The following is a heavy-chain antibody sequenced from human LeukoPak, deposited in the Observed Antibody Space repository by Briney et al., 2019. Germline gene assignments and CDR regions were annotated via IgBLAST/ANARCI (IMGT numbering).Heavy chain of an antibody. CDR1: GYTFTSYG. Sequence: ASVKVSCKASGYTFTSYGISWVRQAPGQGLEGMGWISAYNGNTNYAQKLQGRVTMTTDTSTSTAYMELRSLRSDDTAVYYCARAPRLLWCGELPPNFDYWGQGTLVTVSS. CDR2: ISAYNGNT. D-gene: IGHD3-10*01. CDR3: ARAPRLLWCGELPPNFDY. J-gene: IGHJ4*02. V-gene: IGHV1-18*01.